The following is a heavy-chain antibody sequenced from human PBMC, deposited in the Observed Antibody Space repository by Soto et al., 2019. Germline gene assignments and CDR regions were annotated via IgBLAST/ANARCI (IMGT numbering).Heavy chain of an antibody. CDR1: GFTFSSYA. CDR2: ISGSGGST. V-gene: IGHV3-23*01. D-gene: IGHD2-8*01. Sequence: HPGGSLRLSCAASGFTFSSYAMSWVRQAPGKGLEWVSAISGSGGSTYYADSVKGRFTISRDNSKNTLYLQMNSLRAEDTAVYYCAKDQLNDIVLMVYAPDAFDIWGQGTMVTVSS. CDR3: AKDQLNDIVLMVYAPDAFDI. J-gene: IGHJ3*02.